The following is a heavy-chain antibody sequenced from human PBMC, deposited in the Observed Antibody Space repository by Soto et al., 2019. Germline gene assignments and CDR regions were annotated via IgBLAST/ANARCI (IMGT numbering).Heavy chain of an antibody. V-gene: IGHV3-30-3*01. J-gene: IGHJ4*02. D-gene: IGHD3-9*01. CDR3: ERGKHSLLLRYFGWCYFEY. Sequence: QVQLVESGGGVVQPGRSLRLSCAASGFTFSSYAMHWVRQAPGKGLEWVAGISYDGSTKYYADSVKGRFTISRDNAKNTLYLQMNSLSAEDTAVYYCERGKHSLLLRYFGWCYFEYWGPGNLVPVSS. CDR1: GFTFSSYA. CDR2: ISYDGSTK.